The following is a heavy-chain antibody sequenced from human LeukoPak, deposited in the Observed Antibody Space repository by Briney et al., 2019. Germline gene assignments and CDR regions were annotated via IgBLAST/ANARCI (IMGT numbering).Heavy chain of an antibody. CDR3: ANVHSTNGVCYNYFDY. D-gene: IGHD2-8*01. CDR1: GFTFSSYA. CDR2: ISGSGGST. J-gene: IGHJ4*02. Sequence: GGSLRLSCAASGFTFSSYAMSWVRQAPGKGLEWVSAISGSGGSTYYADSVKGRFTISRDNSKNTLYLQMNSLRAEDTAVYYCANVHSTNGVCYNYFDYWGQGTLVTVSS. V-gene: IGHV3-23*01.